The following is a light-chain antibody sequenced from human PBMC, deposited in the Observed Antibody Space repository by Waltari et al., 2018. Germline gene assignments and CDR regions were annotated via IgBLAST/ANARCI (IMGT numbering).Light chain of an antibody. CDR3: QQSYRDVGFR. Sequence: DIQMTQSPSSLSASVGDRVTNTCRAAQRIRSYLNWYQVKPGKAPKPLIYSTSTLQNGVPSRFSGSGAGTQFTLTISGLQPEDFATYYCQQSYRDVGFRFGQGTKL. J-gene: IGKJ2*03. V-gene: IGKV1-39*01. CDR1: QRIRSY. CDR2: STS.